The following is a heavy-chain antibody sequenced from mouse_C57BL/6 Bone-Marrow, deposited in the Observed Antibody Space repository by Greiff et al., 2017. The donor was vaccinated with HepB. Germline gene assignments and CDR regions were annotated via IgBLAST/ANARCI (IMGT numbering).Heavy chain of an antibody. V-gene: IGHV5-9*01. CDR1: GFTFSSYT. J-gene: IGHJ4*01. CDR3: ARGEGLDAMDY. CDR2: ISGGGGNT. D-gene: IGHD3-3*01. Sequence: EVKVEESGGGLVKPGGSLKLSCAASGFTFSSYTMSWVRQTPEKRLEWVATISGGGGNTYYPDSVKGRFTISRDNAKNTLYLQMSSLRSEDTALYYCARGEGLDAMDYWGQGTSVTVSS.